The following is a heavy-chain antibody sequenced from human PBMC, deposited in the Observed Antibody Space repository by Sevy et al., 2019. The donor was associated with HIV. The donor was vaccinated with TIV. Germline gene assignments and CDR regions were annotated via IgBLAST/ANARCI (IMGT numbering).Heavy chain of an antibody. D-gene: IGHD6-13*01. CDR3: AKNTAAAGTGGFDY. Sequence: GGSLRLSCAASGLIFSHYGMHWVRQAPGKGLEWVAFISYDGSYTYYVDSVKGRFSISRDNSKNTVYLQINSLRTEDTALYYCAKNTAAAGTGGFDYWGQGTLVTVSS. CDR2: ISYDGSYT. V-gene: IGHV3-30*02. J-gene: IGHJ4*02. CDR1: GLIFSHYG.